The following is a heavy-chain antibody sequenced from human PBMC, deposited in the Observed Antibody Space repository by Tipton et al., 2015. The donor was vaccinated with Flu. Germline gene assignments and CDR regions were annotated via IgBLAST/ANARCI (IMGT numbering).Heavy chain of an antibody. CDR3: ARDHPPSITVLGEITDYFGMDV. J-gene: IGHJ6*02. V-gene: IGHV3-33*01. CDR1: GFIFSTYG. D-gene: IGHD3-3*01. Sequence: SLRLSCAASGFIFSTYGMHWVRQAPGKGLEWVAVIWYDGSNKYYADSVKGRFTISRDNSKNTVYLQVNSLRVEDTAEYYCARDHPPSITVLGEITDYFGMDVWGQGTTVTVSS. CDR2: IWYDGSNK.